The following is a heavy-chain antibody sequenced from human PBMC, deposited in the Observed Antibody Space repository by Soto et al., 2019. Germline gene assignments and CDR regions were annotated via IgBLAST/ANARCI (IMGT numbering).Heavy chain of an antibody. CDR2: IYYSGST. CDR1: GGSISSYY. V-gene: IGHV4-59*01. CDR3: ARSDGRY. J-gene: IGHJ4*02. Sequence: SETLSLTCTVSGGSISSYYWSWIRQPPGKGLEWIGYIYYSGSTNYNPSIKSRVTISVDTSKNQFSLKLSSVTAADTAVYDCARSDGRYWGQGTLVTVSS.